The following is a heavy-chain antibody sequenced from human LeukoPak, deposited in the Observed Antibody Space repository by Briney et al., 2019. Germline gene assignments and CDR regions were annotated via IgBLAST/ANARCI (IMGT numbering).Heavy chain of an antibody. CDR1: GFTFSNSA. Sequence: PGGSLRLSCAASGFTFSNSAMSWVRQAPGKGLEWVSSITGRGGGTYYADSVRGRFTMSRDNSKNTTYVQMNNLRTEDSAVYYCARDQGRYVDPYYSDFCGQGTLVTVSS. CDR3: ARDQGRYVDPYYSDF. D-gene: IGHD3-9*01. CDR2: ITGRGGGT. V-gene: IGHV3-23*01. J-gene: IGHJ4*02.